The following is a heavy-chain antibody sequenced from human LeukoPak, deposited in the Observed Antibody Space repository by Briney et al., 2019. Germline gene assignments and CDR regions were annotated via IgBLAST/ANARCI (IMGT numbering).Heavy chain of an antibody. Sequence: GRSLRLSCAASGFTFSSYAMHWVRQAPGKGLEWVAVISYDGSNKYYADSVKGRFTISRDNSKNTLYLQMNSLRAEDTAVYYCARDRYLSWGQGTLVTVSS. J-gene: IGHJ5*02. CDR3: ARDRYLS. CDR1: GFTFSSYA. CDR2: ISYDGSNK. D-gene: IGHD1-26*01. V-gene: IGHV3-30-3*01.